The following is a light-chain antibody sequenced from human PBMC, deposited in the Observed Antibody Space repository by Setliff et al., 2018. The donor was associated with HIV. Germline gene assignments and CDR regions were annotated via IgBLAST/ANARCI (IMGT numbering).Light chain of an antibody. Sequence: QSALTQPASVSGSPGQSITMSCTGTSSDVGGYNYVSWYQQHPGKAPKLIIYEVSNRPSGVSNRFSGSKSGNTASLTISGLQAEDKADYYCSSYTSIYTYVFGTGTKVTVL. J-gene: IGLJ1*01. CDR3: SSYTSIYTYV. CDR1: SSDVGGYNY. CDR2: EVS. V-gene: IGLV2-14*01.